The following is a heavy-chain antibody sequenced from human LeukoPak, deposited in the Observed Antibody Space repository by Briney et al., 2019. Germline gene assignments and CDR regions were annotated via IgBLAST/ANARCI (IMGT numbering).Heavy chain of an antibody. J-gene: IGHJ3*01. CDR3: ARDADYCSGHRCVWAFDV. CDR2: ISRSSTYI. Sequence: RGSLRLSCAASGFTFSSYAMSWVRQAPGKGLEWVSSISRSSTYIYYADSVKARFTISRDNAKNSLFPQLNSLRAEDTAVYYCARDADYCSGHRCVWAFDVWGEGTMVTVSS. V-gene: IGHV3-21*01. CDR1: GFTFSSYA. D-gene: IGHD2-15*01.